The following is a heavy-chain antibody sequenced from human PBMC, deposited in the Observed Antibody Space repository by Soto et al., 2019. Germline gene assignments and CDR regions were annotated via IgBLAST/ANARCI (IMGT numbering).Heavy chain of an antibody. Sequence: QVQLVQSGAEVKKPGSSVKVSCKASGGTFSSYTISWVRQAPGQGLEWMGRIIPILGIANYAQKFQGRVTITADNPTSTAYMELSSPGPEDTAVYYCARVLGYCSSTSGHTGYYYYYGMDVWGQGTTVTVSS. CDR1: GGTFSSYT. J-gene: IGHJ6*02. CDR3: ARVLGYCSSTSGHTGYYYYYGMDV. D-gene: IGHD2-2*01. V-gene: IGHV1-69*02. CDR2: IIPILGIA.